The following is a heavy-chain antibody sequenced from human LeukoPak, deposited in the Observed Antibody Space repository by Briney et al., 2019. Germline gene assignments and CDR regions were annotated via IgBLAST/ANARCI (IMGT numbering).Heavy chain of an antibody. J-gene: IGHJ4*02. D-gene: IGHD3-22*01. Sequence: GGSLRLSCAASGFTFSKYAMSWVRQAPGKGLGWVSGISVSGGSTNYADSVKGRFTISRDNSKNTLYLQMNSLRAEDTAVYYCAKSNYFDSGGYYFSDYWGQGTLATVSS. V-gene: IGHV3-23*01. CDR3: AKSNYFDSGGYYFSDY. CDR1: GFTFSKYA. CDR2: ISVSGGST.